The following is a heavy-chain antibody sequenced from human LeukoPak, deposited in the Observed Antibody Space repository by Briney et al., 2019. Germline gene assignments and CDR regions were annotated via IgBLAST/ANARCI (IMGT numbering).Heavy chain of an antibody. Sequence: PSETLSLTCAVYGGSFSGYYWSWIRQPPGKGLEWIGEINHSGSTNYNPSLKSRVTISVDTSKNQFSLKLSSVTAADTAVYYCARYCSSTSCYKGGFDYWGQGTLVTVSS. J-gene: IGHJ4*02. CDR2: INHSGST. V-gene: IGHV4-34*01. D-gene: IGHD2-2*02. CDR1: GGSFSGYY. CDR3: ARYCSSTSCYKGGFDY.